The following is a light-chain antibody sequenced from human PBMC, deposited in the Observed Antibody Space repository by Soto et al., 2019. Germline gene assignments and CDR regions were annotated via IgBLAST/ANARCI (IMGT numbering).Light chain of an antibody. CDR2: EVN. CDR1: SSGVGGYNY. CDR3: SSWTTSDPYV. Sequence: QSALTQPASVSGSPGQSITISCTGTSSGVGGYNYVSWYQQHPGKAPKLIIYEVNNRPSGVSDRFSASKSGNTASLTISGLQTEDEAEYYCSSWTTSDPYVFGTGTKVTVL. J-gene: IGLJ1*01. V-gene: IGLV2-14*01.